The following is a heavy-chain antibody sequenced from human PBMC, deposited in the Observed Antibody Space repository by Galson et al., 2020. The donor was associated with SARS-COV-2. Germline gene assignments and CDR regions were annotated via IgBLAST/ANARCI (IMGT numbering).Heavy chain of an antibody. CDR3: ARSGYSSSWYGRKRYLDL. V-gene: IGHV4-34*01. Sequence: LETLSLTCAVYGGSFSGYYWSWIRQPPGKGLEWIGEINHSGSTNYNPSLKSRVTISVDTSKNQFSLKLSSVTAADTAVYYCARSGYSSSWYGRKRYLDLWGRGTLVTVSS. J-gene: IGHJ2*01. CDR2: INHSGST. D-gene: IGHD6-13*01. CDR1: GGSFSGYY.